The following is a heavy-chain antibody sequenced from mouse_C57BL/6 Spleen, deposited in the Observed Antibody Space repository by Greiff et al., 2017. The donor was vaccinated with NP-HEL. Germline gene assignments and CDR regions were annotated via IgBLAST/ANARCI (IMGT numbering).Heavy chain of an antibody. D-gene: IGHD1-3*01. J-gene: IGHJ3*01. Sequence: EVKLMESGGGLVKPGGSLKLSCAASGFTFSDYGMHWVRQAPEKGLEWVAYISSGSSTIYYADTVKGRFTISRDNAKNTLFLQMTSLRSEDTAMYYCAREWVAYWGQGTLVTVSA. CDR2: ISSGSSTI. CDR1: GFTFSDYG. V-gene: IGHV5-17*01. CDR3: AREWVAY.